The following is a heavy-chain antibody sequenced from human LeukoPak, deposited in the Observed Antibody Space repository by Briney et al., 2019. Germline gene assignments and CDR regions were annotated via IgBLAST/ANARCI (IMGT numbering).Heavy chain of an antibody. J-gene: IGHJ1*01. CDR2: IYYSGST. CDR1: GGSISSYY. CDR3: ARVAVAGTTPHPYFQH. V-gene: IGHV4-59*01. D-gene: IGHD6-19*01. Sequence: SETLSLTCTVSGGSISSYYWSWIRQPPGKGLEWIGYIYYSGSTNYNPSLKSRVTISVDTSKNQFSLKLSSVTAADTAVYYCARVAVAGTTPHPYFQHWGQGTLVTVSS.